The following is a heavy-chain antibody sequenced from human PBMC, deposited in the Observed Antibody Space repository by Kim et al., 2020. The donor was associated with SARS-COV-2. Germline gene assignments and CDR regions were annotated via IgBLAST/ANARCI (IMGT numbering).Heavy chain of an antibody. CDR3: ARDSACSGGSCFLSGAFDI. J-gene: IGHJ3*02. CDR1: GFTVSSNY. D-gene: IGHD2-15*01. V-gene: IGHV3-53*01. Sequence: GGSLRLSCAASGFTVSSNYMSWVRQAPGKGLEWVSVIYSGGSTYYADSVKGRFTISRDNSKNTLYLQMNSLRAEDTAVYYCARDSACSGGSCFLSGAFDIWGQGTMVTVSS. CDR2: IYSGGST.